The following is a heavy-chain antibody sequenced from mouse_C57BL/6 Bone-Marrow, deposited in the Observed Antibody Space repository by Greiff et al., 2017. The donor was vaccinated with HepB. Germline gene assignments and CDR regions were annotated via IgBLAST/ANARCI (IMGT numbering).Heavy chain of an antibody. D-gene: IGHD2-14*01. CDR2: ISNGGGST. Sequence: EVKLMESGGGLVQPGGSLKLSCAASGFTFSDYYMYWVRQTPEKRLEWVAYISNGGGSTYYPDTVKGRFTISRDNAKNTLYLQMSRLKSEDTAMYYCARQSTYYIDNWGQGTPLTVSS. J-gene: IGHJ2*01. V-gene: IGHV5-12*01. CDR1: GFTFSDYY. CDR3: ARQSTYYIDN.